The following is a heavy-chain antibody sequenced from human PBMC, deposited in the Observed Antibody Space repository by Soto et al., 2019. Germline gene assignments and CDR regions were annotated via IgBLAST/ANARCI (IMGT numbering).Heavy chain of an antibody. D-gene: IGHD3-22*01. J-gene: IGHJ3*02. CDR3: ARENYYDSGGYYSRAFDI. CDR2: INQDGSEQ. V-gene: IGHV3-7*03. Sequence: DVQLVESGGGLVQPGGSLRLSCAGSGFTFSTYWMIWVRQAPGMGLEWVASINQDGSEQYYVDSVKGRFTASRDNSKNTVYLQMNSLRAEDTAVYYCARENYYDSGGYYSRAFDIWGQGTMVTVSS. CDR1: GFTFSTYW.